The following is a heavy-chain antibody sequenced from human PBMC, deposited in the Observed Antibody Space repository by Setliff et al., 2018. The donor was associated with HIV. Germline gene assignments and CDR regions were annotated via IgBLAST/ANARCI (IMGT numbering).Heavy chain of an antibody. CDR1: GASISSHY. CDR2: IYNSGYS. CDR3: ARGDGYRSNDAYYDTGMDV. J-gene: IGHJ6*02. Sequence: SETLSLTCKVSGASISSHYWSWVRQPPGKGLEWIGYIYNSGYSNSKPSLKSRVTMSLDTSKNQFSLELTSVTAADTAVYFCARGDGYRSNDAYYDTGMDVWGQGITVTVSS. D-gene: IGHD5-12*01. V-gene: IGHV4-59*11.